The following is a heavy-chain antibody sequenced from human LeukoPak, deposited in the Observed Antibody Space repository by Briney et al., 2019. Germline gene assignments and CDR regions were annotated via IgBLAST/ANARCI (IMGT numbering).Heavy chain of an antibody. V-gene: IGHV4-30-4*01. CDR2: IYYSGST. CDR3: ARVGGFENWFDP. D-gene: IGHD3-16*01. J-gene: IGHJ5*02. CDR1: GDSVSSGDYY. Sequence: PSETLSLTCTVSGDSVSSGDYYWSWIRQPPGKGLEWIGYIYYSGSTYYNPSLKSRVTISVDTSKNQFSLKLSSVTAADTAVYYCARVGGFENWFDPWGQRTLVTVSS.